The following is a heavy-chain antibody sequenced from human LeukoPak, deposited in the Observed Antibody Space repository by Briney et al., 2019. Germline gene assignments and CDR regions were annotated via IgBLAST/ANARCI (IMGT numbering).Heavy chain of an antibody. Sequence: ASVKVSCKASGYTFTSYGISWVRQAPGQGLEWMGWIIPNSGDTNCAQKFQDRVTLTRDTSINTAYMELSRLRSDDTAVYYCARAGSSWTRSYYYYYMDVWGKGTTVTVSS. V-gene: IGHV1-2*02. CDR2: IIPNSGDT. CDR3: ARAGSSWTRSYYYYYMDV. J-gene: IGHJ6*03. CDR1: GYTFTSYG. D-gene: IGHD6-13*01.